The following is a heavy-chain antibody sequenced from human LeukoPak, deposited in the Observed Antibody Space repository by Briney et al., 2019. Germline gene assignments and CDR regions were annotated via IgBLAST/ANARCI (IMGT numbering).Heavy chain of an antibody. Sequence: GGSLRLSCAASGLTFSSYAMHWVRQAPGKGLEWVAVISYDGSNKYYADSVKGRFTISRDNSKNTLYLQMNSLRVEDTAVYYCAKGVWFGYLTFWGQGTLVTVSS. CDR1: GLTFSSYA. CDR2: ISYDGSNK. V-gene: IGHV3-30*04. D-gene: IGHD3-10*01. CDR3: AKGVWFGYLTF. J-gene: IGHJ4*02.